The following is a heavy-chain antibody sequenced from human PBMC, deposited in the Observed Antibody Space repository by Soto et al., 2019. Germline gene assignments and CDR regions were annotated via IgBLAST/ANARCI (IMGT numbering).Heavy chain of an antibody. CDR2: ISYDGNNK. V-gene: IGHV3-30*18. Sequence: QVQLVESGGGVVQPGRSLRLSCAASGFIFSSYGMHWVRQAPGKGLEWVALISYDGNNKYYADSVKGRFTISRDNSKNTLYLQMNSLRAEDTAVYYCAKCPPGNYGDFCEFDYWGQGTLVTVPS. J-gene: IGHJ4*02. CDR3: AKCPPGNYGDFCEFDY. CDR1: GFIFSSYG. D-gene: IGHD4-17*01.